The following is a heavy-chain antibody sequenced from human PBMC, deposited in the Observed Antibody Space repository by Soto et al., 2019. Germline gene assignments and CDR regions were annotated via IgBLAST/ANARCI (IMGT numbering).Heavy chain of an antibody. J-gene: IGHJ4*02. CDR3: ARGTVNPEYSGYDNFDY. CDR2: ISAYNGNT. CDR1: GYTFTSYG. V-gene: IGHV1-18*01. Sequence: EASVKVSCKASGYTFTSYGISWVRRAPGQGLEWMGWISAYNGNTNYAQKLQGRVTMTTDTSTSTAYMELRSLRSDDTAVYYRARGTVNPEYSGYDNFDYWGQGTLVTVSS. D-gene: IGHD5-12*01.